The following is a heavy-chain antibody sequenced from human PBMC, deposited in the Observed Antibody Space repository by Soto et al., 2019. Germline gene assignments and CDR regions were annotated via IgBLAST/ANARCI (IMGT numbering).Heavy chain of an antibody. CDR1: GGTFSSYS. V-gene: IGHV1-69*01. CDR3: ARDGGRHSGGIDY. Sequence: QVQLVQSGAEVKKPGSSVTVSCKASGGTFSSYSINWVRQAPGQGLEWMGEIIPIFGTANDAQKFQGRVTITADESTSTAYMELSSLRSEDTAVYYCARDGGRHSGGIDYWGQGTLVTVSS. J-gene: IGHJ4*02. D-gene: IGHD1-26*01. CDR2: IIPIFGTA.